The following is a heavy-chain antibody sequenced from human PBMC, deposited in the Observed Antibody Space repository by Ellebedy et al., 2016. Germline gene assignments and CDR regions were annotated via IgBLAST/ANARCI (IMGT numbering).Heavy chain of an antibody. J-gene: IGHJ4*02. V-gene: IGHV4-39*01. CDR2: IYYSGST. CDR3: ARISTYYYDSSGYYFFDY. Sequence: GSLRLSXTVSGGSISSSSYYWGWIRQPPGKGLEWIGSIYYSGSTYYNPSLKSRVTISVDTSKNQFSLKLSSVTAADTAVYYCARISTYYYDSSGYYFFDYWGQGTLVTVSS. CDR1: GGSISSSSYY. D-gene: IGHD3-22*01.